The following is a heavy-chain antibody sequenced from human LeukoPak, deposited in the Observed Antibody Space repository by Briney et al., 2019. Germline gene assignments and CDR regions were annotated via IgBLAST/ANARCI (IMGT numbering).Heavy chain of an antibody. J-gene: IGHJ4*02. CDR2: IIPIFGTA. CDR3: ASIGYYDSSGYNTARIFDY. Sequence: GASVKVSCKASGGTFSSYAISWVRQAPGLGLEWMGGIIPIFGTANYAQKFQGRVTITADESTSTAYMELSSLRSEDTAVYYCASIGYYDSSGYNTARIFDYWGQGTLVTVSS. D-gene: IGHD3-22*01. V-gene: IGHV1-69*13. CDR1: GGTFSSYA.